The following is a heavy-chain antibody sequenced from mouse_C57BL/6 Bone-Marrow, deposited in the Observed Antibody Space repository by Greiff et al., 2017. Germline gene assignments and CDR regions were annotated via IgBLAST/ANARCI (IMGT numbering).Heavy chain of an antibody. D-gene: IGHD1-1*01. Sequence: QVQLKESGPGILQSSQTLSLTCYFSGFSLSTSGIGVSWIRHPSGKGLEWLAHIYWDDAKRYDPSLRSPLTISKETSRNQVFLKITSVDTAETATYYCARISIYYYGRRFDYWGQGTTLTVSS. V-gene: IGHV8-12*01. J-gene: IGHJ2*01. CDR2: IYWDDAK. CDR3: ARISIYYYGRRFDY. CDR1: GFSLSTSGIG.